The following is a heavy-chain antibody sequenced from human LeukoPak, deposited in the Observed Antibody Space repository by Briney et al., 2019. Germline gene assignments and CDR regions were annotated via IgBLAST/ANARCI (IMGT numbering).Heavy chain of an antibody. V-gene: IGHV3-23*01. Sequence: GGSLRLSCAASEFTFTSYSMNWVRQAPGKGLEWVSTISGGGGSTYYADSVKGRFTISRDNSKNTLYLQVNSLRAEGTAVYYCAKGGKWDVTPFDYWGQGTLVTVSS. CDR1: EFTFTSYS. J-gene: IGHJ4*02. CDR2: ISGGGGST. D-gene: IGHD1-26*01. CDR3: AKGGKWDVTPFDY.